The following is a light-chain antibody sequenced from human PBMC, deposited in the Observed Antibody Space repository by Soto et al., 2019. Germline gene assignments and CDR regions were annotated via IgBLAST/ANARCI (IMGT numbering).Light chain of an antibody. CDR3: QLRWT. J-gene: IGKJ1*01. V-gene: IGKV1-5*03. Sequence: DIQMTQSPSTLSASVGDRVTITCRASQSISSWLAWYQQKPGKAPKLLIYKASSLQSGVPSRFGGSVSGTEFTLTISSLQPDDFATYYCQLRWTFGQGTKVEIK. CDR2: KAS. CDR1: QSISSW.